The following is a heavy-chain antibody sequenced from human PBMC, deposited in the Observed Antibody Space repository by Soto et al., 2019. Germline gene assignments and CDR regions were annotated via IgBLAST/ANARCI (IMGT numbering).Heavy chain of an antibody. CDR3: ARACGYSYDPCGMDV. J-gene: IGHJ6*02. D-gene: IGHD5-18*01. Sequence: VASVKVSCKASGYTFTGYYMHWVRQAPGQGLEWMGWINPNSGGTNYAQKFQGWVTMTRDTSISTAYMELSRLRSDDTAVYYCARACGYSYDPCGMDVWGQGTTVTVSS. V-gene: IGHV1-2*04. CDR1: GYTFTGYY. CDR2: INPNSGGT.